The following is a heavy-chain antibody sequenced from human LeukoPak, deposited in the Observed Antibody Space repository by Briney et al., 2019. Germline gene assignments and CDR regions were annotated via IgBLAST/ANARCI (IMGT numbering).Heavy chain of an antibody. CDR3: AREVTHYDFWSGYQ. Sequence: GGSLRLSCAASGFTFSSYSMNWVRQAPGKGLEWVSSISSSSSYIYYADSVKGRFTISRDNAKNSLYLQMNSLRAEDTAVYYCAREVTHYDFWSGYQWGQGTLVTVSS. CDR1: GFTFSSYS. CDR2: ISSSSSYI. J-gene: IGHJ4*02. V-gene: IGHV3-21*01. D-gene: IGHD3-3*01.